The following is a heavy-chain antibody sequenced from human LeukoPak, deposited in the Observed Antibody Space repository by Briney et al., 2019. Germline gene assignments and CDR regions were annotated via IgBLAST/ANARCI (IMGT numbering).Heavy chain of an antibody. D-gene: IGHD3-22*01. J-gene: IGHJ3*01. CDR1: GFTYSTFE. V-gene: IGHV3-48*03. Sequence: GGSLRLSCAASGFTYSTFEMNWVRQAPGKGLEWISYINSGGDTIYYADSVKGRFTVSRDNAKNSLYLQMNSLRDDDTAVYYCARDDRFDGSGHYSAFDVWGQGTMVTVSS. CDR3: ARDDRFDGSGHYSAFDV. CDR2: INSGGDTI.